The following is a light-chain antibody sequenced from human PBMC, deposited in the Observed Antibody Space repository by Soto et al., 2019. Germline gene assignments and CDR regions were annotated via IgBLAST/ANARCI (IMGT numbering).Light chain of an antibody. CDR2: GAS. V-gene: IGKV3-20*01. CDR1: QSVSSRN. CDR3: LRYGDSPPAYT. Sequence: EIVLTQSPGTVSLSPGERATLSCRASQSVSSRNLAWYRQKPGQAPSLLIFGASNRATGIPDRFSGSGSATDFTLTISRLEPEDCAVYYCLRYGDSPPAYTFGQGTKLEIK. J-gene: IGKJ2*01.